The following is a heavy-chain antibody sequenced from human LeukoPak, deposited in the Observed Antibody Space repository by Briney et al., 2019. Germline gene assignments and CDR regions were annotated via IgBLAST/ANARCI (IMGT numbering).Heavy chain of an antibody. V-gene: IGHV3-30*04. CDR3: AREWGDGSLDY. Sequence: GGSLRLSCAVAGFTFSNYPMSWVRQAPGKGLEWVAVISYDGSNKYYADSVKGRFTISRDNSKNTLYLQMNSLRAEDTAVYYCAREWGDGSLDYWGQGTLVTVSS. D-gene: IGHD3-16*01. CDR1: GFTFSNYP. CDR2: ISYDGSNK. J-gene: IGHJ4*02.